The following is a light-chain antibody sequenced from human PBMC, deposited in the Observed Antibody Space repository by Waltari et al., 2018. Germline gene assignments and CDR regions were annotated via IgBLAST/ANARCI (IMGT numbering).Light chain of an antibody. Sequence: QAGLTQPPSVFKGLRQTATLTCTGNSKNVGNQGAAWLQQHQGHPPKLRSYRNNNRPSGISERFSASRSGNTASLTITGLQPEDETDYYCSAWDSSLGSWVFGGGTRLTVL. V-gene: IGLV10-54*04. CDR3: SAWDSSLGSWV. CDR2: RNN. CDR1: SKNVGNQG. J-gene: IGLJ3*02.